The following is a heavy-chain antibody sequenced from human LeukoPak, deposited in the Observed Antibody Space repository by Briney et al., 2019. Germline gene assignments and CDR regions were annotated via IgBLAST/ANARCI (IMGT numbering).Heavy chain of an antibody. CDR1: GFTFNKYA. V-gene: IGHV3-23*01. J-gene: IGHJ4*02. CDR2: ISASGDNT. D-gene: IGHD2-8*01. CDR3: AKGGVGTSLQPFDY. Sequence: GGSLRLSCAASGFTFNKYAMTWVRQAPGRGLVWVAVISASGDNTDYADSVKGRFTISRDNSKNTLYLQMNSQRAEDTAVYYCAKGGVGTSLQPFDYWGQGTLVTVSS.